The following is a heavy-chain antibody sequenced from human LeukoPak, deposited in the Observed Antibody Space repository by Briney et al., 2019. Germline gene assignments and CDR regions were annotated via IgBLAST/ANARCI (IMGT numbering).Heavy chain of an antibody. CDR3: ARTSKYYYDSSGYYSFDY. CDR1: GFTVRTYN. CDR2: ISSGGITI. Sequence: GGSLRLSCAASGFTVRTYNMNWVRQAPGKGLEWVSYISSGGITIHYADSVKGRFTISRDNAKNSLYLRMNSLRDEDTAVYYCARTSKYYYDSSGYYSFDYWGQGTLVTVSS. J-gene: IGHJ4*02. D-gene: IGHD3-22*01. V-gene: IGHV3-48*02.